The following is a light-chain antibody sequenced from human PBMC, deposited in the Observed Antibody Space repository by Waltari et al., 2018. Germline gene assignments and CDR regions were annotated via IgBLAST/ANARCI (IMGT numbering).Light chain of an antibody. J-gene: IGKJ2*01. CDR2: SVS. Sequence: DVVMTQSPLSLPVTPGQAASISCNSSQSLVHSDGNTHLNWFQQRPGQSPRRLIYSVSNRDSGVPDRFSGSGSWTDVTLKISRVEAEDVGVYYCMQGTHWPYTFGQGTKLDIK. CDR3: MQGTHWPYT. CDR1: QSLVHSDGNTH. V-gene: IGKV2-30*02.